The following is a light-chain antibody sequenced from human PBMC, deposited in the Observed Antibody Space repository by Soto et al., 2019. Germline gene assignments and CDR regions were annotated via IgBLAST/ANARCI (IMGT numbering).Light chain of an antibody. Sequence: QSVLTQPASVSGSPGQSITISCTGTSSDVGSYNLVSWYQQHPGKAPKLMIYEVSKRPSGVSNRFSGSKSGNTAFLTISGLQAEDEADYYCCSYAGSSTFHYVFGTGTQLTVL. J-gene: IGLJ1*01. V-gene: IGLV2-23*02. CDR1: SSDVGSYNL. CDR2: EVS. CDR3: CSYAGSSTFHYV.